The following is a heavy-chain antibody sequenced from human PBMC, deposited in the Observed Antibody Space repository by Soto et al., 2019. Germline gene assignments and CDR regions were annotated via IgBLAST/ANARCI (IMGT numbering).Heavy chain of an antibody. CDR1: GGTFSSYA. Sequence: SVKVSCKASGGTFSSYAISWVRQAPGQGLEWMGGIIPIFGTANYAQKFQGRVTITADESTSTAYMELSSLRSEDTAVYYCASSWVAIQTQYGMDVWGQGTTVTV. CDR2: IIPIFGTA. V-gene: IGHV1-69*13. CDR3: ASSWVAIQTQYGMDV. D-gene: IGHD2-2*01. J-gene: IGHJ6*02.